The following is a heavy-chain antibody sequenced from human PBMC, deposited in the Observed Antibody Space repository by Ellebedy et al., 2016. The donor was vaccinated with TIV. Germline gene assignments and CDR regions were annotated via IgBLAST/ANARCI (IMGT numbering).Heavy chain of an antibody. CDR1: GFTFSSYS. D-gene: IGHD3-10*01. CDR2: ISSSSSYI. CDR3: ARDTFITMVRGLAFDI. V-gene: IGHV3-21*01. J-gene: IGHJ3*02. Sequence: GGSLRLSXAASGFTFSSYSMNWVRQAPGKGLEWVSSISSSSSYIYYADSVKGRFTISRDNAKNSLYLQMNSLRAEDTAVHYCARDTFITMVRGLAFDIWGQGTMVTVSS.